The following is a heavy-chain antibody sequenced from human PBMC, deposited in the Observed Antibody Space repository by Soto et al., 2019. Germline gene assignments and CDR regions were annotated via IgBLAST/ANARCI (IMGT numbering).Heavy chain of an antibody. CDR2: TNGSGAST. D-gene: IGHD2-15*01. CDR1: GFTFSSYA. CDR3: AKGPDIVVVVTLY. V-gene: IGHV3-23*01. J-gene: IGHJ4*02. Sequence: EVQLLESGGGLVQPGGSLRLSCAASGFTFSSYAMNWVRQPPGKGLEWVSTTNGSGASTYYADSVKGRFTISRDNSKNTPYLQMNSLRADDTAVYYCAKGPDIVVVVTLYWGQGTLVTVSS.